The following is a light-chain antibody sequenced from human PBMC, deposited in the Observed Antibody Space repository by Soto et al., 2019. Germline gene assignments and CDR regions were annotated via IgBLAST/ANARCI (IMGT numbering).Light chain of an antibody. Sequence: QSALTQPASVSGSSGQSITISCTGTSSDVGSYNLVSWYQQHPGKAPKLMIYEVSKRPSGVSNRFSGSKSGNTASLTISGLQAEDEADYYCCSYAGSSTLVFGGGTKVTVL. CDR1: SSDVGSYNL. V-gene: IGLV2-23*02. J-gene: IGLJ2*01. CDR3: CSYAGSSTLV. CDR2: EVS.